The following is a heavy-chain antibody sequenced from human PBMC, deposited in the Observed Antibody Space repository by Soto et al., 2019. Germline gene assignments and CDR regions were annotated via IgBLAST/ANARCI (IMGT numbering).Heavy chain of an antibody. V-gene: IGHV3-74*01. Sequence: GGDLRVSCAASGFTFSNYWIHWVRQVPGGELVWVSSINNDGSRTWYADSVRGRIAMSRDNARNLVSLQMNSLRAEDTAVDSCGTTFEYWGQGALVTVSS. CDR1: GFTFSNYW. CDR2: INNDGSRT. D-gene: IGHD1-26*01. CDR3: GTTFEY. J-gene: IGHJ4*02.